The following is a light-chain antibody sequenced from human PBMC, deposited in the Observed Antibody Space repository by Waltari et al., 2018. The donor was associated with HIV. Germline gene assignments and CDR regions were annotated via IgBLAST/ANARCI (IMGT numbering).Light chain of an antibody. V-gene: IGLV1-40*01. CDR2: ADN. CDR3: QSYDNSLNGYV. J-gene: IGLJ1*01. Sequence: QSVLTQPPSVSGAPGQRVTISCTGTSSNIGANYGVHWYQQLPGTAPKLLVYADNRRPSGVPDRFSDSWSDTSASLAITGLQAEDEADYYCQSYDNSLNGYVFGTGTKVTVL. CDR1: SSNIGANYG.